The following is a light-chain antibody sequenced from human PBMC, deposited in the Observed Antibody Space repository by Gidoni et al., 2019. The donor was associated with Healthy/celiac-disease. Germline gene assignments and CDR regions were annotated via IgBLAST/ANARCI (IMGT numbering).Light chain of an antibody. CDR3: QQYNSYSGT. CDR1: QSISSW. Sequence: DIQMTQSPSTLSASVGDRVTITCRASQSISSWLAWYQQKPGKATKLLIYDAPSLESGVPSRFSGSGSGTEFTLTISSLQPDDFATYYCQQYNSYSGTFGQGTKVEIK. V-gene: IGKV1-5*01. CDR2: DAP. J-gene: IGKJ1*01.